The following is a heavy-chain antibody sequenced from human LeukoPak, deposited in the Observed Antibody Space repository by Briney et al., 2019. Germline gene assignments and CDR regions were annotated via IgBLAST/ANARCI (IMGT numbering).Heavy chain of an antibody. V-gene: IGHV4-61*02. Sequence: PSQTLSLTCTVSGSSISSGSYYWSWIRQPAGKGLEWIGRIYTSGSTNYNPSLKSRVTISVDTSKNQFSLKLSSMTAADTAVYYCTRLNYYGSGSYWMYNLFDPWGQGTLVTVSS. CDR3: TRLNYYGSGSYWMYNLFDP. CDR2: IYTSGST. CDR1: GSSISSGSYY. D-gene: IGHD3-10*01. J-gene: IGHJ5*02.